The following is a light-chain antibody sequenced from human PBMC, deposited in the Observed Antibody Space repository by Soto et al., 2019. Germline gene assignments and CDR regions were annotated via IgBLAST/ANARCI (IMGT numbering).Light chain of an antibody. V-gene: IGKV1-39*01. Sequence: DIQMTQSPSSLSASVGDRVTITCRASQSISSYLNWYQQKPGKAPKLLIYAASSLQSGVPARFRRSGSGTKFTLTISSLQPEDFATYYYQQSYSTPELTFGGGTKVEIK. CDR2: AAS. CDR1: QSISSY. J-gene: IGKJ4*01. CDR3: QQSYSTPELT.